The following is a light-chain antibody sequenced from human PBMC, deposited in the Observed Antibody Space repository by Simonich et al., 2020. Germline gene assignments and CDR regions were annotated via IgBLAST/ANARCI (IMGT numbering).Light chain of an antibody. CDR2: GAT. Sequence: EIVMTQPPATLSVSPGERATLSCRASQSVINNLAWYQQKPGQAPRLLIYGATTRATGIPASFSGSGSGTEFTLTISSMQSEDFAVYYCQQYNNWPPEYTFGQGTKLEIK. V-gene: IGKV3-15*01. CDR3: QQYNNWPPEYT. J-gene: IGKJ2*01. CDR1: QSVINN.